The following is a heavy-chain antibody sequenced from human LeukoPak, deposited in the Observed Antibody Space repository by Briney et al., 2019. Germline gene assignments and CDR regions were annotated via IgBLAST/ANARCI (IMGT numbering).Heavy chain of an antibody. J-gene: IGHJ2*01. Sequence: GGSLRLSCAASGFTFSSYAMSWVRQAPGKGLEWVSAITVSGGDTYYADSVKGRFTISRDNSKNTLYLQMNSLRAEDTAVYYCAKPFHSRRYFDLWGRGTLVTVSS. CDR2: ITVSGGDT. V-gene: IGHV3-23*01. CDR3: AKPFHSRRYFDL. CDR1: GFTFSSYA. D-gene: IGHD3-16*01.